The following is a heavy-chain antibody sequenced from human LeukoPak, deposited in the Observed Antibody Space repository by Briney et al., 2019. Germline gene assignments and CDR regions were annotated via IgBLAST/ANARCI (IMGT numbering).Heavy chain of an antibody. Sequence: GGSLRLSCAASAFTFSSYGVNWVRQTPGKGLEWVSAISGSGGGTFYAPSVKGRFTISRDNSKNTLFLQMNGLRAEDTATYYFAKSRSPGYSMGYDPDYWGQGTLVIVST. CDR1: AFTFSSYG. D-gene: IGHD5-18*01. CDR2: ISGSGGGT. CDR3: AKSRSPGYSMGYDPDY. J-gene: IGHJ4*02. V-gene: IGHV3-23*01.